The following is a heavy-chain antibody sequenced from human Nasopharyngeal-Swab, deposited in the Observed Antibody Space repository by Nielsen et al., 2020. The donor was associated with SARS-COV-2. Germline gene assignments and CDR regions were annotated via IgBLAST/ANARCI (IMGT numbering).Heavy chain of an antibody. Sequence: GGSLRLSCAASGFTFSSYAMSWVRQAPGKGLEWVSAISGSGGSTYYADSVKGRFTISRDNSKNTLYLQMNSLRAEDTAVYYCAKVDFWSGYQQEIDYWGQGTLVTVSS. CDR2: ISGSGGST. D-gene: IGHD3-3*01. V-gene: IGHV3-23*01. CDR1: GFTFSSYA. J-gene: IGHJ4*02. CDR3: AKVDFWSGYQQEIDY.